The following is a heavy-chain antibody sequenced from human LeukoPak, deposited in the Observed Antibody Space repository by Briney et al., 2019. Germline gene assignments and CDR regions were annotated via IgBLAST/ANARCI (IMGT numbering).Heavy chain of an antibody. CDR1: GFTFSSYA. CDR3: AKNWGHRKDWFDP. V-gene: IGHV3-23*01. D-gene: IGHD3-16*01. J-gene: IGHJ5*02. CDR2: ISFTGANS. Sequence: PGGSLRLSCVASGFTFSSYAMNWVRQAPGKGLEWVSAISFTGANSYYADSVKGRFTISRDNSKNTLYLQMDGLRAEDTATYYCAKNWGHRKDWFDPWGQGTLVTVSS.